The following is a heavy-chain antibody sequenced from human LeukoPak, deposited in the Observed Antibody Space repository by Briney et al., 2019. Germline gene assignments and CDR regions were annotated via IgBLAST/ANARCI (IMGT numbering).Heavy chain of an antibody. CDR3: ATSMAQDVDAFHI. CDR1: GFSFSRYR. Sequence: GGSLRLSCAASGFSFSRYRMNWVRQAPGKGLEWVSSVSNSGDYIHYADSVKGRFTISRDNAKNSLYLQMNNLRAEDTAMFYCATSMAQDVDAFHIWGQGTMVTVSS. D-gene: IGHD2-21*01. J-gene: IGHJ3*02. V-gene: IGHV3-21*01. CDR2: VSNSGDYI.